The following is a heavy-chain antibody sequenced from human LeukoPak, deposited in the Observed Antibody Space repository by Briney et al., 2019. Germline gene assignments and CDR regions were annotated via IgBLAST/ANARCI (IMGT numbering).Heavy chain of an antibody. J-gene: IGHJ4*02. D-gene: IGHD2-2*01. CDR2: ISAYNGNT. CDR1: GYTFTSYG. Sequence: ASVKVSCKASGYTFTSYGISWVRQAPGQGLEWMGWISAYNGNTNYAQKLQGRVTMTTDTSTSTAYMELRSLRSDDTAVYYCVRVSAATPMYYFDYWGQGTLVTVSS. CDR3: VRVSAATPMYYFDY. V-gene: IGHV1-18*01.